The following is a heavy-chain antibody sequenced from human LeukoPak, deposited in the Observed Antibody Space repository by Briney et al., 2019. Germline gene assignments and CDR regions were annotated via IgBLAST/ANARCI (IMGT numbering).Heavy chain of an antibody. V-gene: IGHV3-11*01. Sequence: GGSLRLSCAASGFTFSDYYMSWIRQAPGKGLEWVSYIGSSGSTIYYADSVKGRFTISRDNAKNSLYLQMNSLRAEDTAVYYCAREPHIVVVTATDYWGQGTLVTVSS. J-gene: IGHJ4*02. CDR2: IGSSGSTI. CDR3: AREPHIVVVTATDY. D-gene: IGHD2-21*02. CDR1: GFTFSDYY.